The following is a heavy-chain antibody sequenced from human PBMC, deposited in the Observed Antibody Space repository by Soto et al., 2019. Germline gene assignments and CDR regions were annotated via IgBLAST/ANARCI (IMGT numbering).Heavy chain of an antibody. Sequence: PGGSLRLSCTGSGFSFGDYAMSWFRQAPGKGLEWVSFIRSKAYGGSTEYAASVKGRFTISRDDSKSIAYLQMNSLKTVDTAVYYCSGYSSGWDPHGMDVWGQGTTVTVSS. V-gene: IGHV3-49*03. D-gene: IGHD6-19*01. J-gene: IGHJ6*02. CDR2: IRSKAYGGST. CDR1: GFSFGDYA. CDR3: SGYSSGWDPHGMDV.